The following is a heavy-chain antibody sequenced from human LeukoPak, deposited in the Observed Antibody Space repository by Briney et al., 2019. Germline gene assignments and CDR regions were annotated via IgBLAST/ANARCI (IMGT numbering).Heavy chain of an antibody. CDR3: ARDQHNWNDLSIFDY. J-gene: IGHJ4*02. CDR1: GGSISSSSYY. D-gene: IGHD1-20*01. Sequence: SETPSLTCTVSGGSISSSSYYWGWIRQPPGKGLEWIGSIYYSGSTYYNPSLKSRVTISVDTSKNQFSLKLSSVTAADTAVYYCARDQHNWNDLSIFDYWGQGTLVTVSS. V-gene: IGHV4-39*07. CDR2: IYYSGST.